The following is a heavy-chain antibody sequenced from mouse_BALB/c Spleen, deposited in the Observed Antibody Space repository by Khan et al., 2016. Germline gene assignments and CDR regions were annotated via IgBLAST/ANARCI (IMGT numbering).Heavy chain of an antibody. CDR3: AREDYGNYGDYFDY. CDR1: GCTFRSYA. D-gene: IGHD2-1*01. V-gene: IGHV5-6-5*01. CDR2: ISSDGNT. J-gene: IGHJ2*01. Sequence: EVELVEPGGGLVKPGGSLKLSCAASGCTFRSYAMSWVRQTPEKRLEWVASISSDGNTYYSDSVKGRFTISRDNARNILNLQMSSLRSEDTAMYYCAREDYGNYGDYFDYWGQGTTLTVSS.